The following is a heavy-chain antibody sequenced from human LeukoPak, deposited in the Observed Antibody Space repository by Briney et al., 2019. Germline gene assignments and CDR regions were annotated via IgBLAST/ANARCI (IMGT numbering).Heavy chain of an antibody. CDR3: ARAVSSWYYYNRAYYFDY. D-gene: IGHD6-13*01. J-gene: IGHJ4*02. V-gene: IGHV1-18*01. CDR2: ISTYNGNT. Sequence: EASVKVSCKASGYTFTSYGISWVRQAPGQGLEWMGWISTYNGNTNYAQKLQGRVTMTTDTSTSTAYMELRSLRSDDTAVYYCARAVSSWYYYNRAYYFDYWGQGTLVTVSS. CDR1: GYTFTSYG.